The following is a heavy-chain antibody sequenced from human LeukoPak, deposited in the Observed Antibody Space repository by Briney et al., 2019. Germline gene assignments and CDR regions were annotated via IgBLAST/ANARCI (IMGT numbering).Heavy chain of an antibody. CDR3: ARDTIAVAGVHSLDP. CDR1: GYTFTSYG. J-gene: IGHJ5*02. V-gene: IGHV1-18*01. Sequence: RASVKVSCKASGYTFTSYGISWVRQAPGQGLEWMGWISAYNGNTNYAQKLQGRVTMTTDTSTSTAYMELRSLRSDDTAVYYCARDTIAVAGVHSLDPWGQGTLVTVSS. D-gene: IGHD6-19*01. CDR2: ISAYNGNT.